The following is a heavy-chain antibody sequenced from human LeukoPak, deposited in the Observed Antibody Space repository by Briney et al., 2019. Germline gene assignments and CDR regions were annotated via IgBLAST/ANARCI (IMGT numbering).Heavy chain of an antibody. CDR1: GGSISSYH. CDR3: ARLRRLSNTNPADWFAP. J-gene: IGHJ5*02. D-gene: IGHD2-2*01. Sequence: SETLSLTCTVSGGSISSYHWTWIRQPAGAGLEWIGRIYTSGNTNYNPSLKSRVTMSIDMSKNQFSLNLTSVTAADTAVYYCARLRRLSNTNPADWFAPWGQGTLVTVSS. CDR2: IYTSGNT. V-gene: IGHV4-4*07.